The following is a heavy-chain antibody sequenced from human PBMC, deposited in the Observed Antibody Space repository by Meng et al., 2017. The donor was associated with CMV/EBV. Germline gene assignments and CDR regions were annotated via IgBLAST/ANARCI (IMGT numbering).Heavy chain of an antibody. V-gene: IGHV4-61*01. Sequence: SETLSLTCTVSGGSVSSGSYYWSWIRQPPGKGLEWIGYIYYSGSTNYNPSLKSRVTISVDTSKNQFSLKLSSVTAADTAVYYCAREGSDSIFGVASHLNWFDHWGQGTLVTVSS. CDR3: AREGSDSIFGVASHLNWFDH. D-gene: IGHD3-3*01. CDR1: GGSVSSGSYY. J-gene: IGHJ5*02. CDR2: IYYSGST.